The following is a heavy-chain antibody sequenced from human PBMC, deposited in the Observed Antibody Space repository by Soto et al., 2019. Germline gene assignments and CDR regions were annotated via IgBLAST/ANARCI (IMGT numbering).Heavy chain of an antibody. V-gene: IGHV5-51*01. CDR3: ARTSAAGKYYYGMDG. CDR2: IYPGDSDP. Sequence: GESLKISCKGSGYSFTSYWIGWVRQMPGKGLEWMGIIYPGDSDPRYSPSFQGQVTISADKSISTAYLQWSSLKASDTAMYYCARTSAAGKYYYGMDGWGQGTTVTVSS. CDR1: GYSFTSYW. D-gene: IGHD6-13*01. J-gene: IGHJ6*02.